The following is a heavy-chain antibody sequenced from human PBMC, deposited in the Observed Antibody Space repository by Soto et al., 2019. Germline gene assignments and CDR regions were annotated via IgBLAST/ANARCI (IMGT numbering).Heavy chain of an antibody. CDR2: ISGSGGST. J-gene: IGHJ6*03. V-gene: IGHV3-23*01. CDR3: AKDIEDYDYIWGLYYYCMDV. CDR1: GFTVSSYA. Sequence: GGSLRLSCAASGFTVSSYAMSWVRQAPGKGLEWVSAISGSGGSTYYADSVKGRFTISRDNSKNTLYLQMNSLRAEDTAVYYCAKDIEDYDYIWGLYYYCMDVWGKGTTVTVSS. D-gene: IGHD3-16*01.